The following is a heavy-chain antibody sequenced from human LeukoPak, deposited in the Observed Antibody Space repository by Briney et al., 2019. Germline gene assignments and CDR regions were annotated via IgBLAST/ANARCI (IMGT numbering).Heavy chain of an antibody. CDR2: IYYSGST. D-gene: IGHD3-22*01. Sequence: TSETLSLTCTVSGGSISSYYWSWIRQPPGKGLEWIGYIYYSGSTNYNPSLKSRVTISVDTSKNQFSLKLSSVTAADTAVYYCARDKFDSSGYYEPFDYWGQGTLVTVSS. CDR1: GGSISSYY. CDR3: ARDKFDSSGYYEPFDY. V-gene: IGHV4-59*01. J-gene: IGHJ4*02.